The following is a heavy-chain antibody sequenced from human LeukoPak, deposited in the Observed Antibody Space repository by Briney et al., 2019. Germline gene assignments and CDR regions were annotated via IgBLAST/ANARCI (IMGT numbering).Heavy chain of an antibody. J-gene: IGHJ4*02. CDR3: AKGGMTTVYFDY. CDR1: GFIFSSYW. V-gene: IGHV3-7*03. CDR2: IKQDGSEK. D-gene: IGHD4-17*01. Sequence: GGSLRLSCAASGFIFSSYWMSWVRQAPGKGLEWVANIKQDGSEKYYVDSVKGRFTISRDNAKNSLYLQMNSLRAEDTAVYYCAKGGMTTVYFDYWGQGTLVTVSS.